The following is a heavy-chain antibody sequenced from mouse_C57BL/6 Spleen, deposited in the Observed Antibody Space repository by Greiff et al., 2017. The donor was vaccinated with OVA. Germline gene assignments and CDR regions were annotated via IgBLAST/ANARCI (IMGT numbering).Heavy chain of an antibody. CDR2: ILPSIGRT. J-gene: IGHJ1*03. CDR3: ARSRGNYRYFDV. D-gene: IGHD2-1*01. Sequence: VQLQESGSELRSPGSSVKLSCKDFDSEVFPIAYMSWVRQKPGHGFEWIGGILPSIGRTIYGEKFEDKATLDADTLSNTAYLELNSLTSEDSAIYYCARSRGNYRYFDVWGTGTTVTVSS. CDR1: DSEVFPIAY. V-gene: IGHV15-2*01.